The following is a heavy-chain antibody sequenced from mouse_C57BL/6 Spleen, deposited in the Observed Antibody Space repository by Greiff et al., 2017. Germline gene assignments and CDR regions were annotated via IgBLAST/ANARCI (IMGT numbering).Heavy chain of an antibody. CDR1: GYTFTSYW. Sequence: VKLQQPGAELVKPGASVKLSCKASGYTFTSYWMHWVKQRPGRGLEWIGRIDPNSGGTKYNEKFKSKATLTVDKPSSTAYMQLGSLTSEDSAVYYCAREEVYYYGSRHDHFDYWGQGTTLTVSS. J-gene: IGHJ2*01. CDR2: IDPNSGGT. CDR3: AREEVYYYGSRHDHFDY. D-gene: IGHD1-1*01. V-gene: IGHV1-72*01.